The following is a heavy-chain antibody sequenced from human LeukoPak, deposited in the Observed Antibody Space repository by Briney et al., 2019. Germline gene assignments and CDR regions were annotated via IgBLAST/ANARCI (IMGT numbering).Heavy chain of an antibody. CDR2: IYPGDSDT. J-gene: IGHJ6*03. CDR3: ARHPGSAYYYYYMDV. V-gene: IGHV5-51*01. D-gene: IGHD1-14*01. Sequence: GESLKISCKGSGYSFTSYWIGWVRQMPGKGLEWMGIIYPGDSDTRYSPSFQGQVTISADKSISTAYLQWSSLKASDTAMYYCARHPGSAYYYYYMDVWGKGTTVTVSS. CDR1: GYSFTSYW.